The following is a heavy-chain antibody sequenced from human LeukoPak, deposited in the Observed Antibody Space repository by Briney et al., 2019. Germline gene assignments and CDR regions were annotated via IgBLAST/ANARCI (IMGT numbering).Heavy chain of an antibody. V-gene: IGHV1-18*01. CDR2: VSAYNGNT. CDR3: ARHHSRQQLFY. Sequence: GASVKVSCKASGYTFTSYGISWVRQAPGQGLEWMGWVSAYNGNTNYAQKFQGRVTMTRDTSISTAYMELSRLRSDDTAVYCCARHHSRQQLFYWGQGTLVTVSS. J-gene: IGHJ4*02. D-gene: IGHD6-13*01. CDR1: GYTFTSYG.